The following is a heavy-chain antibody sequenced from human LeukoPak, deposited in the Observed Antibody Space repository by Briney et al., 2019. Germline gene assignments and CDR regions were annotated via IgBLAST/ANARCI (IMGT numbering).Heavy chain of an antibody. V-gene: IGHV4-59*01. CDR3: ARLVSDGWKYYYGMDV. CDR1: GGSISPYY. D-gene: IGHD5-24*01. Sequence: SETLSLTCGVSGGSISPYYWSWMRQPPGKGLEWIGHINFSGTTNYNPSHKSRVTISVDTSKNQFTLRVSSVTAADTAVYYCARLVSDGWKYYYGMDVWGQGTKVTVSS. J-gene: IGHJ6*02. CDR2: INFSGTT.